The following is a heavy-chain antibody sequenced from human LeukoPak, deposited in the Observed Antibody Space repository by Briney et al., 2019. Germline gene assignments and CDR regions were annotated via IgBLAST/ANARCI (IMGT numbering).Heavy chain of an antibody. Sequence: GGSLRLSCAASGFTFNAYAVHWVRQAPGKGLEWVSSIAWNSGTKGYADPVKGRFTISRDNANNSLYLQMNSLRVEDTALYYCAGYCSGGDCYSGYMDVWGKGTMVIVSS. D-gene: IGHD2-15*01. V-gene: IGHV3-9*01. CDR2: IAWNSGTK. J-gene: IGHJ6*03. CDR1: GFTFNAYA. CDR3: AGYCSGGDCYSGYMDV.